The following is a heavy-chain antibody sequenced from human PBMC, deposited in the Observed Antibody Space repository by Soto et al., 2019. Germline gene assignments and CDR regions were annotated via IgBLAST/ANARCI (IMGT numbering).Heavy chain of an antibody. V-gene: IGHV4-59*08. CDR2: IYYSGSP. Sequence: QVQLQESGPGLVKPSETLSLTCTFSGGSISSYYWSWIRQPPGKGLEWIGYIYYSGSPNYTPALQSRVTIAVDTSKNQFSLKLSSVTAADTAVYYCARHNYDFWSGYYPNSNWFDPWGQGTLVTVSS. D-gene: IGHD3-3*01. CDR1: GGSISSYY. CDR3: ARHNYDFWSGYYPNSNWFDP. J-gene: IGHJ5*02.